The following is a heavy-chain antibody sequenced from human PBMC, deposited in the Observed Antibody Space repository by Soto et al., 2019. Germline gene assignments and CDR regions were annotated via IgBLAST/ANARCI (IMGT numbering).Heavy chain of an antibody. CDR3: ARLPNKSPKN. Sequence: EVQLVESGGGLVQPGGSLRLSCVASGFTFSSYWMHWVRQAPGKGLVWVSSISNDGSSIYADPVKGRFTISRDNAKNTLYLQMNSLRAEDTAVYYRARLPNKSPKNWGQGTLVIVSP. V-gene: IGHV3-74*01. CDR1: GFTFSSYW. CDR2: ISNDGSS. J-gene: IGHJ1*01.